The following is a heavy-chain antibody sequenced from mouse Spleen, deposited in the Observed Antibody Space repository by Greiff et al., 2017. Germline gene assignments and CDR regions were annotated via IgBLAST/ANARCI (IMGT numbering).Heavy chain of an antibody. J-gene: IGHJ3*01. CDR3: AGYSPAWFAY. CDR2: ISSGGST. D-gene: IGHD2-12*01. Sequence: EVKLVESGGGLVKPGGSLKLSCAASGFTFSSYAMSWVRQTPEKRLEWVASISSGGSTYYPDSVKGRFTISRDNARNILYLQMSSLRSEDTAMYYCAGYSPAWFAYWGQGTLVTVSA. CDR1: GFTFSSYA. V-gene: IGHV5-6-5*01.